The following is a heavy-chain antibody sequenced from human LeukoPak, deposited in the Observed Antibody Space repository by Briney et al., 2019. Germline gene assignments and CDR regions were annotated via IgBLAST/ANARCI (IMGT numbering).Heavy chain of an antibody. D-gene: IGHD2-15*01. J-gene: IGHJ4*02. CDR3: ARELGYYCSGGSCYFYSFDY. CDR1: GGSFSGYY. V-gene: IGHV4-34*01. CDR2: INHSGST. Sequence: SETLSLTCAVYGGSFSGYYWSWIRQPPGKGLEWMGEINHSGSTNYNPSLKSRVTISVDTSKNQFSLKLSSVTAADTAVYYCARELGYYCSGGSCYFYSFDYWGQGTLVTVSS.